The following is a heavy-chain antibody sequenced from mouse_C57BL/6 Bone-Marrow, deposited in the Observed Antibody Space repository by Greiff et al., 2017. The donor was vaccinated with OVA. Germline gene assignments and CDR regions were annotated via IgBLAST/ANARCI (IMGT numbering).Heavy chain of an antibody. CDR2: INYDGSST. Sequence: EVQLVESEGGLVQPGSSMKLSCTASGFTFSDYYMAWVRQVPEKGLEWVANINYDGSSTYYLDYLKSRFIISRDNAKNILYLQMSSLKSEDTATYYCARDREGKGYFDVWGTGTTVTVSA. J-gene: IGHJ1*03. V-gene: IGHV5-16*01. D-gene: IGHD2-1*01. CDR3: ARDREGKGYFDV. CDR1: GFTFSDYY.